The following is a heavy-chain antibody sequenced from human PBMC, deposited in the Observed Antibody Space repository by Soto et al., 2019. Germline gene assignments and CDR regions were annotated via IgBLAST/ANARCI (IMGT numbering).Heavy chain of an antibody. Sequence: PGGSLRLSCVASGFTYTTYLMTWVRQAPGKGLEWVANINVDGSKTFYVGSVRGRFTISRDNAKKSLYLQMNSLRAEDTAVYYCARENWFQDYWGQGTLVTVSS. CDR3: ARENWFQDY. CDR1: GFTYTTYL. V-gene: IGHV3-7*03. J-gene: IGHJ4*02. D-gene: IGHD3-9*01. CDR2: INVDGSKT.